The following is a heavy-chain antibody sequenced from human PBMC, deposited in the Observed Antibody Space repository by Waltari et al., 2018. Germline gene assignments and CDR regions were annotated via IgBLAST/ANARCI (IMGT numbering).Heavy chain of an antibody. CDR1: GDSLNSGSYY. CDR2: VYPSWSISSDGRT. V-gene: IGHV4-39*02. J-gene: IGHJ1*01. Sequence: QLQLQESCPGLVQPSEPLSLTCTFAGDSLNSGSYYWGWIRQPPGKGLEWIGSVYPSWSISSDGRTYQNPSLKGRVTISLDTSKNQFSLNLDSVTAADTAVYYCARDEEFFRHWGPGTLVTVSS. CDR3: ARDEEFFRH.